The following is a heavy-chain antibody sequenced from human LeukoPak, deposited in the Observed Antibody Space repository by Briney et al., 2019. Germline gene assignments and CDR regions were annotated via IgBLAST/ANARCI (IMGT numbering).Heavy chain of an antibody. CDR1: GGTFSNYA. Sequence: SVKVSCKASGGTFSNYAISWVRQAPGQGLEYMGGIIPMFGTAGYAQRFQGRVTITADESTSTAYMELSSLRSDDTAMYYCASLTGGYLGWGQGTLVTVSS. CDR3: ASLTGGYLG. D-gene: IGHD7-27*01. V-gene: IGHV1-69*01. J-gene: IGHJ4*02. CDR2: IIPMFGTA.